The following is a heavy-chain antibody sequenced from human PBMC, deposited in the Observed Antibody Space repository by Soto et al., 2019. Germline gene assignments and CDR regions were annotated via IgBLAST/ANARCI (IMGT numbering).Heavy chain of an antibody. CDR3: ARAPRFSQYYYDSSGPRYYFDY. V-gene: IGHV1-69*01. J-gene: IGHJ4*02. CDR2: IIPIFGTA. D-gene: IGHD3-22*01. Sequence: QVQLVQSGAEVKKPGSSVKVSCKASGGTFSSYAISWVRQAPGQGLEWMGGIIPIFGTANYAQKFQGRVTITADESTSTAYMELSSLRSEDTAVYYCARAPRFSQYYYDSSGPRYYFDYWGQGTLVTVSS. CDR1: GGTFSSYA.